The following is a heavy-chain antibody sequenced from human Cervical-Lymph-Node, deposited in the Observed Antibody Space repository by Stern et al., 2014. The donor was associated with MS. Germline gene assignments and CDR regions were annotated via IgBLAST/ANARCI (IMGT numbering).Heavy chain of an antibody. Sequence: MQLVQSGAEVTKAGESLRISCQGSGYTFAAYWIGWVRQTPATGLEWLGLIYPRDSETKYSPSFQGQVTISVDKSINAAYLQWSSLKPSDSGLFYCARLFGGPHSWFDCWGQGTLVAVSS. J-gene: IGHJ4*02. V-gene: IGHV5-51*03. D-gene: IGHD4-23*01. CDR2: IYPRDSET. CDR1: GYTFAAYW. CDR3: ARLFGGPHSWFDC.